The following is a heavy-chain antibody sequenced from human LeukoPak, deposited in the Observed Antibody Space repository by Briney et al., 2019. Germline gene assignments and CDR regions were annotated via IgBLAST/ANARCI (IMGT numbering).Heavy chain of an antibody. J-gene: IGHJ4*02. V-gene: IGHV3-20*04. D-gene: IGHD2-21*02. Sequence: GGSLRLSCAASGFTFSTYGMHWVRQAPGKGLEWVSGINWNGGSTGYADSVKGRFTISRDNAKNSLYLQMNSLRAEDTALYYCARDGGEGDPYYFDYWGQGTLVTVSS. CDR2: INWNGGST. CDR3: ARDGGEGDPYYFDY. CDR1: GFTFSTYG.